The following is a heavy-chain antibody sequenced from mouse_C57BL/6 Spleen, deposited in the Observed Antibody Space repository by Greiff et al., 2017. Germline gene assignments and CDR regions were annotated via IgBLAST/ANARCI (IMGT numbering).Heavy chain of an antibody. J-gene: IGHJ2*01. CDR2: IDPETGGT. D-gene: IGHD1-1*01. CDR3: TRDGYYYGSSLVY. CDR1: GYTFTDYE. V-gene: IGHV1-15*01. Sequence: VQLQQSGAELVRPGASVTLSCKASGYTFTDYEMHWVKQTPVHGLEWIGAIDPETGGTAYNQKFKGKAILTADKSSSTAYMELRSLTSEDSAVYYCTRDGYYYGSSLVYWGQGTTLTVSS.